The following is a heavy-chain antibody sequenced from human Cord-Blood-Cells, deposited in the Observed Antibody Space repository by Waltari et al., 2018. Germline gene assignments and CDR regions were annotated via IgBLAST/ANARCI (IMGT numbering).Heavy chain of an antibody. CDR2: IIPIFGPA. V-gene: IGHV1-69*06. Sequence: QVQLVQSGAEVKKPGSSVKVSCKASGGTFRSYALSWVRQAPGHGLEWTGGIIPIFGPANSAQKVQGRVTITADKSTSTAYMELSSLRSEDTAVYYCARRKYSGYDWGSYGDYYFDYWGQGTLVTVSS. J-gene: IGHJ4*02. D-gene: IGHD5-12*01. CDR1: GGTFRSYA. CDR3: ARRKYSGYDWGSYGDYYFDY.